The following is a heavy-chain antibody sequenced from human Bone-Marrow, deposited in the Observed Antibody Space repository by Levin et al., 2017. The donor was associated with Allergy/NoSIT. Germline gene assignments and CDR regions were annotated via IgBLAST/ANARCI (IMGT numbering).Heavy chain of an antibody. J-gene: IGHJ4*02. Sequence: SQTLSLTCAVYGGSFSGYYWSWIRQPPGKGLEWIGEINHSGSTNYNPSLKSRVTISVDTSKNQFSLKLSSVTAADTAVYYCARGPTSHHFDYWGQGTLVTVSS. V-gene: IGHV4-34*01. CDR3: ARGPTSHHFDY. CDR1: GGSFSGYY. CDR2: INHSGST.